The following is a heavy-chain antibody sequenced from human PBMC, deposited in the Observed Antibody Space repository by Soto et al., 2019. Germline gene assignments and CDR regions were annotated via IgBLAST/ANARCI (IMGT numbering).Heavy chain of an antibody. CDR1: GFTFSSYP. CDR2: ISYDGSNK. Sequence: GGSLRLSCAAAGFTFSSYPMHSVRQAPGKGLEWVAVISYDGSNKYYADSVKGRFTISRDNSKNTLYLQMNSLRAEDTAVYYCARDYYRFNSGYGFSMDVWGQGTTVTVS. D-gene: IGHD5-12*01. J-gene: IGHJ6*02. V-gene: IGHV3-30-3*01. CDR3: ARDYYRFNSGYGFSMDV.